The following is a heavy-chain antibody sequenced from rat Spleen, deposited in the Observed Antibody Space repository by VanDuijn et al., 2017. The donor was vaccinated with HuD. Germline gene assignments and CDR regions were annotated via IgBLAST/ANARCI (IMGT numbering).Heavy chain of an antibody. Sequence: QVQLKESGPGPVQPSETLSLTCTVSGFSLTSYGVNWVRQPPGKGLEWMGRMRYNGDTSYNSALKSRLSISRDTSKNQVFLKMNSLQTDDTGTYYCTRDYYSDYWGQGVMVTVSS. CDR2: MRYNGDT. CDR3: TRDYYSDY. CDR1: GFSLTSYG. V-gene: IGHV2-63*01. J-gene: IGHJ2*01.